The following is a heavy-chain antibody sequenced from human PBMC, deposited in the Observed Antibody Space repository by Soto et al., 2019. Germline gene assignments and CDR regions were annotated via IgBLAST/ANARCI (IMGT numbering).Heavy chain of an antibody. Sequence: RGESLKISCKGSGYSFTSYWIGWVRQMPGKGLEWMGIIYPGDSDTKYSPSFQGQVTMSADKSISIVYLQWSSLKTSDTAMYYCARHSNWGLNYYYGMDVWGQGTTVTVSS. CDR2: IYPGDSDT. CDR3: ARHSNWGLNYYYGMDV. D-gene: IGHD7-27*01. CDR1: GYSFTSYW. V-gene: IGHV5-51*01. J-gene: IGHJ6*02.